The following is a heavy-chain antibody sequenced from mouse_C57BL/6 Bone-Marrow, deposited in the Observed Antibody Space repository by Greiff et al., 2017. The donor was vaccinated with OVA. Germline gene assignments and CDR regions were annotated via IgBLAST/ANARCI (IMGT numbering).Heavy chain of an antibody. D-gene: IGHD1-1*01. CDR1: GYTFTDYE. CDR3: TREWGYYYGSPFDY. J-gene: IGHJ3*01. V-gene: IGHV1-15*01. Sequence: VQLQQSGAELVRPGASVTLSCKASGYTFTDYEMHWVKQTPVHGLEWIGAIDPETGGTAYNQKFKGKAILTADKSSSTAYMELRSLTSEDSAVDYGTREWGYYYGSPFDYWGQGTLVTVSA. CDR2: IDPETGGT.